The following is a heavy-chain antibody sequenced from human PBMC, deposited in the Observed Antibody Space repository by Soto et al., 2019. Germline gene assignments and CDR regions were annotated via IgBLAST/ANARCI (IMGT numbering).Heavy chain of an antibody. CDR3: ARDRDNNFFEP. V-gene: IGHV4-31*03. CDR1: GASMSSGGYY. Sequence: SETLSLTCTVSGASMSSGGYYWTCIRQSPGKGLEWIGYIYYSGSTYYNPSLESRVAISLDTSRRQFSLTLHSVTAADTAIYYCARDRDNNFFEPWGQGTLVTVSS. D-gene: IGHD2-21*02. CDR2: IYYSGST. J-gene: IGHJ5*02.